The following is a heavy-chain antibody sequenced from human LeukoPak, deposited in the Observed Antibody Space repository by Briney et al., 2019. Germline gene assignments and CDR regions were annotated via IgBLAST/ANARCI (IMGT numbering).Heavy chain of an antibody. CDR2: INPNSGGT. V-gene: IGHV1-2*06. D-gene: IGHD3-22*01. Sequence: GASVKVSCRASGYTFTGYYMHWVRQAPGQGLEWMGRINPNSGGTNYAQKFQGRVTMTRDTSISTAYMELSRLRSDDTAVYYCARDYVDSSGYINWFDPWGQGTLVTVSS. J-gene: IGHJ5*02. CDR3: ARDYVDSSGYINWFDP. CDR1: GYTFTGYY.